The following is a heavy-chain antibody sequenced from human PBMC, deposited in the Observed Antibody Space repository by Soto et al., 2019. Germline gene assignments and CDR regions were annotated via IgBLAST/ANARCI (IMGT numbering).Heavy chain of an antibody. CDR2: MNPNSGNT. CDR1: GYTFTSYD. Sequence: ASVKVSCKASGYTFTSYDINWVRQATGQGLEWMGWMNPNSGNTGYAQKFQGRVTMTRNTSISTAYMELSSLRSEDTAVYYCARVISNYEGYFYCIGVWREVTTV. D-gene: IGHD4-4*01. V-gene: IGHV1-8*01. J-gene: IGHJ6*03. CDR3: ARVISNYEGYFYCIGV.